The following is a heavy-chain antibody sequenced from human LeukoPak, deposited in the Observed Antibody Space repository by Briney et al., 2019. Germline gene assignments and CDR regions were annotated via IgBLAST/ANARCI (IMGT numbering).Heavy chain of an antibody. J-gene: IGHJ6*02. V-gene: IGHV1-8*01. CDR1: GYTFTQKD. CDR3: GRGFYYYGLDV. CDR2: MNPKNGNT. Sequence: SVKVSCKASGYTFTQKDINWVRQAPGQGLEWMGWMNPKNGNTGYAQKFQDRVTMTRDTSIDTAYMELNALTSDDTAAYYCGRGFYYYGLDVWGQGTTVIVS.